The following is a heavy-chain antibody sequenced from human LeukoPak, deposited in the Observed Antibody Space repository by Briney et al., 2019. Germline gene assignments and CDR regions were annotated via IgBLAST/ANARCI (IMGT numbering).Heavy chain of an antibody. D-gene: IGHD2-21*01. J-gene: IGHJ6*02. V-gene: IGHV3-21*03. CDR2: ISSGGSYI. CDR1: GFTFSSYS. CDR3: AREPYSAGMDV. Sequence: GGSLRLSCAASGFTFSSYSMNWVRQAPGKGLEWVSSISSGGSYINYADSVKGRFTISRDNAKNSLYLQMNSLRAEDTAVYYCAREPYSAGMDVWGQGTTVTVSS.